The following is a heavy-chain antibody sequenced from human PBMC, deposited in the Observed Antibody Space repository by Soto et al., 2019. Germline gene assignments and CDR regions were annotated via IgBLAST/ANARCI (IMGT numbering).Heavy chain of an antibody. CDR3: ARYNYGRPNWFDP. D-gene: IGHD1-20*01. CDR2: IYFTGNT. J-gene: IGHJ5*02. V-gene: IGHV4-59*13. CDR1: GGSMGGYY. Sequence: QVQLQESGPGLVKPSETLSLLCAVSGGSMGGYYWSWVRQPPGKRLEWIGHIYFTGNTNYNPSLKRRVTISIDTSKNQFSLNLTSGTAADTGVYFCARYNYGRPNWFDPWGQGTLVAVSS.